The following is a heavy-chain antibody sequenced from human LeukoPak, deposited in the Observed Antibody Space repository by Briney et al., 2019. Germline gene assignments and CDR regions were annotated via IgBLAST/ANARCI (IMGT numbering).Heavy chain of an antibody. CDR3: ARAQTYMTTVVRYYFDY. Sequence: SETLSLTCTFSGGSISSGGYYWSWIRQHPGKGLEWIGYIYYSGSTYYNPSLKSRVTISVDTSKNQFSLKLSSVTAADTAVYYCARAQTYMTTVVRYYFDYWGQGTLVTVSS. V-gene: IGHV4-31*03. CDR1: GGSISSGGYY. J-gene: IGHJ4*02. D-gene: IGHD4-23*01. CDR2: IYYSGST.